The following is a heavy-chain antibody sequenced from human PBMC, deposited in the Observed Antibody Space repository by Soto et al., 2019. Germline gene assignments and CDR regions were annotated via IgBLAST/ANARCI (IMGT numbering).Heavy chain of an antibody. Sequence: PSETLSLTCTVSGGSISSGGYYWSRIRQHPGKGLEWIGYIYYSGSTYYNPSLKSRVTISVDTSKNQFSLKLSSVTAADTAVYYCTTSHLYWNDADYWGQGTLVTVSS. D-gene: IGHD1-1*01. CDR3: TTSHLYWNDADY. J-gene: IGHJ4*02. CDR1: GGSISSGGYY. CDR2: IYYSGST. V-gene: IGHV4-31*03.